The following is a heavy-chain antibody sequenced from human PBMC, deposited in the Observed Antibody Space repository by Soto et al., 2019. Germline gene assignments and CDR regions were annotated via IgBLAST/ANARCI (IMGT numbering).Heavy chain of an antibody. CDR1: RDTFTSYY. D-gene: IGHD2-2*01. CDR3: ARAACSSTSCYNYYAYGMDV. CDR2: IHAGNGNT. V-gene: IGHV1-3*01. Sequence: QVQLVQSGAEVKQPGASAKVSCKAPRDTFTSYYINWVRQAPGQRLEWMGWIHAGNGNTEHSQKFQGRVTITRDTSASTAYLELGSLRSEDTAVYYCARAACSSTSCYNYYAYGMDVWGQGTAVTVS. J-gene: IGHJ6*02.